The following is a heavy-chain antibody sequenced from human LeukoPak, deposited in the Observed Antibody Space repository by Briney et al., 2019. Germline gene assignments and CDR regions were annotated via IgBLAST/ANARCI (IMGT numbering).Heavy chain of an antibody. V-gene: IGHV4-59*01. CDR2: IYYSGST. Sequence: SETLSLTCAVSGGSISSYYWSWIRQPPGKGLEWIGYIYYSGSTNYNPSLKSRVTISVDTSKNQFSLKLSSVTAADTAVYYCARAVAARKYNDYWGQGTLVTVSS. D-gene: IGHD6-6*01. CDR1: GGSISSYY. J-gene: IGHJ4*02. CDR3: ARAVAARKYNDY.